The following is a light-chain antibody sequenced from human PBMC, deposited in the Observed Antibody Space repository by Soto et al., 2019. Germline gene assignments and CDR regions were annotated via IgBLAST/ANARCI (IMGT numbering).Light chain of an antibody. V-gene: IGKV3-20*01. J-gene: IGKJ3*01. CDR3: QQYGPSPFT. Sequence: EILLTQSPGTLSLSPGERAILSCRASQSVSSNYLAWYQQKPGQAPRLLTYGASSRATGIPDRFSGSGSGTDFTLTISRLEPEDFAVYYCQQYGPSPFTFGPGTKVDIK. CDR1: QSVSSNY. CDR2: GAS.